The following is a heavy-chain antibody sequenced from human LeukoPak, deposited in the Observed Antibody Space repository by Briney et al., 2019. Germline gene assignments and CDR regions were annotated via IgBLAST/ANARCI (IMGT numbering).Heavy chain of an antibody. CDR3: GTQRYSGYDRDGTFDY. J-gene: IGHJ4*02. CDR1: GFTFSDYY. Sequence: GSLRLSCAVSGFTFSDYYMSWIRQAPGKGLEWVSYISSGGSTISHADSVKGRFTISRDNAENSLYLQMNSLRADDTAVYYCGTQRYSGYDRDGTFDYWGQGTLVTVSS. V-gene: IGHV3-11*04. D-gene: IGHD5-12*01. CDR2: ISSGGSTI.